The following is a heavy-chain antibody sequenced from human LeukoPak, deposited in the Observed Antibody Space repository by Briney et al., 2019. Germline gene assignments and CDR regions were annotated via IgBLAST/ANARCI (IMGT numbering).Heavy chain of an antibody. CDR3: ASWYGMDV. CDR2: INHSGST. V-gene: IGHV4-34*01. J-gene: IGHJ6*02. CDR1: GGSFNGYY. Sequence: SETLSLTCAVYGGSFNGYYWSWIRQPPGKGLEWIGEINHSGSTNYNPSLKSRVTISVDTSKNQFSLKLSSVTAADTAVYYCASWYGMDVWGQGTTVTVSS.